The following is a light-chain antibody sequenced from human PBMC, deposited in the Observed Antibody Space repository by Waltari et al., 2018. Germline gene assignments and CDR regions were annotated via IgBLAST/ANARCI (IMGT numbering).Light chain of an antibody. V-gene: IGLV3-19*01. J-gene: IGLJ2*01. CDR3: NSRDSSGNHVV. Sequence: SSELTQDPAVSVALGQNVRITCQGDSLRSYYASWYQQKPGQAPVIVIYGKNNRPSGIPDRFSGPSSGNTASLTITGAQAEDEADYYCNSRDSSGNHVVFGGGTKLTVL. CDR1: SLRSYY. CDR2: GKN.